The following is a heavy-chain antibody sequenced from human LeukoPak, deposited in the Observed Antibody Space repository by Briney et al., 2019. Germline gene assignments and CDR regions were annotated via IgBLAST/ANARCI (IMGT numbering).Heavy chain of an antibody. J-gene: IGHJ4*02. D-gene: IGHD3-10*01. CDR3: ARGRDGSGSYRPFDY. CDR1: GGSFSGYY. CDR2: INHSGST. Sequence: SETLSLTCAVYGGSFSGYYWSWIRQPPGKGLEWIGKINHSGSTNYNPSLKSRVTISVDTSKNQFSLKLSSVTAADTAVYYCARGRDGSGSYRPFDYWGQGTLVTVSS. V-gene: IGHV4-34*01.